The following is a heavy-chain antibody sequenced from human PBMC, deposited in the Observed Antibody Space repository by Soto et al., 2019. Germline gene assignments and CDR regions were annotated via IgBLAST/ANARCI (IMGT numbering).Heavy chain of an antibody. Sequence: ASVKVSCKASGYTFTSYAMHWVRQAPGQRLEWMGWINAGNGNTKYSQKFQGRVTITRDTSASTAYMELCSLRSEDTAVYYCARLPHIAVAGQDYWGQGTLVTVSS. J-gene: IGHJ4*02. D-gene: IGHD6-19*01. V-gene: IGHV1-3*01. CDR3: ARLPHIAVAGQDY. CDR2: INAGNGNT. CDR1: GYTFTSYA.